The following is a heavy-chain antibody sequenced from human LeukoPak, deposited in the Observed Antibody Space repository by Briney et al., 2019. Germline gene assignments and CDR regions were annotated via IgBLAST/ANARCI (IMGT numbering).Heavy chain of an antibody. D-gene: IGHD4-17*01. CDR2: IKEDGSEK. J-gene: IGHJ5*02. V-gene: IGHV3-7*01. Sequence: PGGSLRLSCAASGFTFSGYWMSWVRQAPGKGLEGVANIKEDGSEKYYVDSVKGRFTISRDNAKNSLYLQMNSLRAEDTAVYHCVRGHGENPWGQGTLVTVSS. CDR3: VRGHGENP. CDR1: GFTFSGYW.